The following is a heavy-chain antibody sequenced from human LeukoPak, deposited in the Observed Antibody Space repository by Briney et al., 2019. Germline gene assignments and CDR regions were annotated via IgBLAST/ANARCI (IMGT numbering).Heavy chain of an antibody. CDR3: ARDGVRGSCDHSHFDY. CDR2: TDQVEGER. D-gene: IGHD1-26*01. CDR1: GFTFSSYW. J-gene: IGHJ4*02. V-gene: IGHV3-7*01. Sequence: PGGSLRLSCTASGFTFSSYWMSWVRQAPGKGLEWVANTDQVEGERYYVDSVKGRFIISRDNARNSLFLQMSSLRVEDTAVYYCARDGVRGSCDHSHFDYWGQGILVTVAS.